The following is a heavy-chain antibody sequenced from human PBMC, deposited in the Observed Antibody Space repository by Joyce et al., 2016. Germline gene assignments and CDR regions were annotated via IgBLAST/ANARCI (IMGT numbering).Heavy chain of an antibody. V-gene: IGHV1-18*01. CDR2: ISVDNGNT. J-gene: IGHJ4*02. CDR3: ARVKLGWYDY. CDR1: GYTFTTYG. D-gene: IGHD6-19*01. Sequence: QVQLVQSGAEVKKPGASVKVSCKASGYTFTTYGINWVRQAHGQGLEWMGWISVDNGNTDDAQKLQGRVTMTTDTSTRTVYMDLRSLRSDDTAVYYCARVKLGWYDYWGQGTLVTVSS.